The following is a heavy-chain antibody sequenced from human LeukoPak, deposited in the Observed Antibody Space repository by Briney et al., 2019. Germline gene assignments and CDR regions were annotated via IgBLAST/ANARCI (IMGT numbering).Heavy chain of an antibody. CDR1: GFTFSSYA. CDR2: ISGSGGST. Sequence: GGSLRLSCAASGFTFSSYAMSWVRQAPGKGLEWVSAISGSGGSTYYADSVKGRFTISRDNSKNTLYLQMNSLRAEDTAVYYCASVDFRWELLGTEYNWFDPWGQGTLVTVSS. CDR3: ASVDFRWELLGTEYNWFDP. J-gene: IGHJ5*02. V-gene: IGHV3-23*01. D-gene: IGHD4-23*01.